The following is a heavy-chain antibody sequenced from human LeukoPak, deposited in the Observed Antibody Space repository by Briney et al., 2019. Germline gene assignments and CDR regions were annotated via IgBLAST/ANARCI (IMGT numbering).Heavy chain of an antibody. Sequence: KPSETLSLTCAVSGYSISSGYCWGWIRQPPGKGLEWIGSIYHSGSTYYNPSLKSRVTISVDTSKNQFSLKLSSVTAADTAVYYCARRMTILWWPFDYWGQGTLVTVSS. CDR1: GYSISSGYC. CDR2: IYHSGST. V-gene: IGHV4-38-2*01. J-gene: IGHJ4*02. D-gene: IGHD2-21*01. CDR3: ARRMTILWWPFDY.